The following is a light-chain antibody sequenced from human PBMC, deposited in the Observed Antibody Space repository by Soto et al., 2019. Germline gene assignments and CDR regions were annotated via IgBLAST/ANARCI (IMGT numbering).Light chain of an antibody. Sequence: IQLTQSPSSLSASVGDRVTITCRASQGISSYLSWYQQKPGKAPKLLIYASSTLQSGVPSRFSGSGPGTDFPLPISILQTQDFVTYYCQKLTSYPLTFGQGTKVEIK. V-gene: IGKV1-9*01. CDR2: ASS. CDR3: QKLTSYPLT. CDR1: QGISSY. J-gene: IGKJ1*01.